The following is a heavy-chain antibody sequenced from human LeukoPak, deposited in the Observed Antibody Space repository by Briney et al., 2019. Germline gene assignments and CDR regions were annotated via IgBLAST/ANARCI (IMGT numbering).Heavy chain of an antibody. CDR1: GFTFSSYV. D-gene: IGHD3-10*01. CDR2: ISGSGGSI. J-gene: IGHJ4*02. CDR3: AKGTSGRGVITLVDY. Sequence: GGSLRLSCAASGFTFSSYVLNWVRQAPGKGLEWVSSISGSGGSIHYADSVKGRFTISRDNSKNVLYLQMDSLRAEDMAVYYCAKGTSGRGVITLVDYWGQGTLVTVSS. V-gene: IGHV3-23*01.